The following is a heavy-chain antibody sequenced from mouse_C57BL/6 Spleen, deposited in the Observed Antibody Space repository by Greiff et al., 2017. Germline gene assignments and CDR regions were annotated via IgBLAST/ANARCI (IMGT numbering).Heavy chain of an antibody. CDR1: GYTFNSYW. CDR2: IYPGSGST. CDR3: APYYYGSSPMGD. V-gene: IGHV1-55*01. J-gene: IGHJ4*01. D-gene: IGHD1-1*01. Sequence: VQLQQPGAELVKPGASVKMSCTASGYTFNSYWITWVKQRPGQGLEWIGDIYPGSGSTNYNEKFKSKATLTVDTSSSTAYMQLSSLTSEYSAVYYSAPYYYGSSPMGDWGQGTSVTVSS.